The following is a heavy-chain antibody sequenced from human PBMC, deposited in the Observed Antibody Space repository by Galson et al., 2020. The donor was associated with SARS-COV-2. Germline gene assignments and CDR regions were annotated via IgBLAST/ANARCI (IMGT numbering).Heavy chain of an antibody. CDR3: ARDMSPWETDSSGCRY. CDR1: GFTFSSYG. J-gene: IGHJ4*02. V-gene: IGHV3-33*01. CDR2: IWYDGSNK. D-gene: IGHD6-19*01. Sequence: GESLKISCAASGFTFSSYGMHWVRQAPGKGLEWVAVIWYDGSNKYYADSVKGRFTISRDNSKNTLYLQMNSLRAEDTAVYYCARDMSPWETDSSGCRYWGQGTLVTVSS.